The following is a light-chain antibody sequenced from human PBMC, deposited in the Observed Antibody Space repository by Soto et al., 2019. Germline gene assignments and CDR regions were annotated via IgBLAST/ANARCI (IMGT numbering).Light chain of an antibody. CDR1: SSDVGSHKL. Sequence: QSALTQPASVSGSPGQSITISCTGSSSDVGSHKLVSWYQHHPGKAPKLMIYEDNKRPSGVSGRFSGSKSGNTASLTISGLQAEDEAAYYCCSYARSGPWVFGGGTKVTVL. J-gene: IGLJ3*02. CDR2: EDN. CDR3: CSYARSGPWV. V-gene: IGLV2-23*01.